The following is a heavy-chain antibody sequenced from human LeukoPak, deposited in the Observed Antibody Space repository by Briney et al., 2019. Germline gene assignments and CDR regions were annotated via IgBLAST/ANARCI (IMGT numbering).Heavy chain of an antibody. CDR1: GFTFSSYG. Sequence: GGSLRLSCVASGFTFSSYGMSWVRQAPGKGLEWVSAISGSGGSTYYADSVKGRFTISRDNSKNTLYLQMNSLRAEDTAVYCCASREWELPRWSGYWGQGTLVTVSS. D-gene: IGHD1-26*01. CDR3: ASREWELPRWSGY. J-gene: IGHJ4*02. V-gene: IGHV3-23*01. CDR2: ISGSGGST.